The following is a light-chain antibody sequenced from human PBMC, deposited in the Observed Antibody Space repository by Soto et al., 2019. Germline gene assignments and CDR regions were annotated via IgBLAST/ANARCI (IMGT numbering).Light chain of an antibody. CDR1: SSDVGGYNY. J-gene: IGLJ1*01. CDR2: EVY. Sequence: QSALTQPPSASGSPGQSVTISCTGTSSDVGGYNYVSWYQHHPGKAPKLIIYEVYKLPAGVPDRFSGSKSGNTAALTVSGLQAEDEADYYCSSYVGTNSYVFGTGTKLTVL. CDR3: SSYVGTNSYV. V-gene: IGLV2-8*01.